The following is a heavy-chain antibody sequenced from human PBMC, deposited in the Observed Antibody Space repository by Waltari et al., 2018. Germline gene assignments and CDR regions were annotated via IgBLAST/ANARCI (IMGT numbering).Heavy chain of an antibody. Sequence: QVQLQQWGAGLLKPSETLSLTCAVYGGSSIGYYWRWTRQPPGKGPEWTGEINHSGSTHPKPPLKSRVTISVDTSRNQSALKLSSVTAASTAVYYCARRQREYSGPGAYDIWGQGTMVTVSS. D-gene: IGHD5-12*01. J-gene: IGHJ3*02. V-gene: IGHV4-34*01. CDR3: ARRQREYSGPGAYDI. CDR1: GGSSIGYY. CDR2: INHSGST.